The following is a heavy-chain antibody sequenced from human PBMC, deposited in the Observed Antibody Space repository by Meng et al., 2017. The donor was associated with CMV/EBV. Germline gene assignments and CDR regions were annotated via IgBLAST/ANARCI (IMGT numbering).Heavy chain of an antibody. CDR1: GFTFSSYE. CDR3: ARDFLVSSGYYRNYYYYGMDV. CDR2: ISSSGSTI. D-gene: IGHD3-22*01. V-gene: IGHV3-48*03. Sequence: GESLKISCAASGFTFSSYEMNWVRQAPGKGLEWVSYISSSGSTIYYADSVKGRFTISRDNAKNSLYLQMNSLRAEDTAVYYCARDFLVSSGYYRNYYYYGMDVWDQGTTVTVSS. J-gene: IGHJ6*02.